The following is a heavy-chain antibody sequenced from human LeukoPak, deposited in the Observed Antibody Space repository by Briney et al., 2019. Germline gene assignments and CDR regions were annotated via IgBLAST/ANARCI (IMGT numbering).Heavy chain of an antibody. D-gene: IGHD3-10*01. CDR1: GFTFDDYT. CDR3: AKDWSTMVRGGDY. V-gene: IGHV3-43*01. CDR2: ISWDGGST. J-gene: IGHJ4*02. Sequence: GGSLRLSCAASGFTFDDYTMHWVRQAPGKGLGWVSLISWDGGSTYYADSVKGRFTISRDNSKNSLYLQMNSLRPEDTALYYCAKDWSTMVRGGDYWGQGTLVTVSS.